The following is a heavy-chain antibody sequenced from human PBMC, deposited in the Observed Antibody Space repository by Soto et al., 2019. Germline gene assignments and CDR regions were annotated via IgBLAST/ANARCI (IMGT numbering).Heavy chain of an antibody. Sequence: SETLSLTCTVSNDSLSNYYWSWIRQPPGKGLEWIGYIHNSGNTNYNPSLKSRVTISVETSKNQFSLKLTSVTAADTAVYYCAREVVITGFYFFDSWGQGTLVTVSS. V-gene: IGHV4-59*01. J-gene: IGHJ4*02. D-gene: IGHD3-9*01. CDR1: NDSLSNYY. CDR2: IHNSGNT. CDR3: AREVVITGFYFFDS.